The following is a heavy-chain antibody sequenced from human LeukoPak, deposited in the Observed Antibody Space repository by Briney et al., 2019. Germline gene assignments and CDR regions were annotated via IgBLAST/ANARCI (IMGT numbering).Heavy chain of an antibody. CDR1: GFSFNNYG. Sequence: PGGSLRLSCAASGFSFNNYGMFWVRPAPGAGLEWVAFVSRDGRNQHLADSVKGRFTISRDNSQNTIYLQTNTLRTEDTAIYYCAKERRSNGYGSYLDSWGQGTLVNVPS. J-gene: IGHJ4*02. CDR3: AKERRSNGYGSYLDS. CDR2: VSRDGRNQ. D-gene: IGHD5-12*01. V-gene: IGHV3-30*18.